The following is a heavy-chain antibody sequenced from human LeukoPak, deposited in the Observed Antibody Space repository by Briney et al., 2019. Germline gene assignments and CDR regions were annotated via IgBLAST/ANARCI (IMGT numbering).Heavy chain of an antibody. D-gene: IGHD1-14*01. CDR2: IYSGGMT. Sequence: SETLSLTRTVTGGSISSGDYYWSWLRQPPGKGLEWIASIYSGGMTFYSPSLKSRLTISADTSRNHFSLRLSSVTAADTALYFCARHFDHPTAFFDSWGQGSLVTVSS. CDR1: GGSISSGDYY. J-gene: IGHJ4*02. V-gene: IGHV4-39*01. CDR3: ARHFDHPTAFFDS.